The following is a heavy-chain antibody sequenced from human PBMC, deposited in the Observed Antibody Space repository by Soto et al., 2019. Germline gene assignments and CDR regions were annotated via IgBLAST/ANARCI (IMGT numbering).Heavy chain of an antibody. Sequence: GSLRLSCAAPGFTFSSYAMSWVRQAPGKGLEWVSTISASGGSTYHADSVKGRFTISRDNSKNTLYLQMGSLRAEDMAVYYCARGPGYYFDYWGQGTLVTVSS. J-gene: IGHJ4*02. CDR1: GFTFSSYA. V-gene: IGHV3-23*01. CDR3: ARGPGYYFDY. CDR2: ISASGGST.